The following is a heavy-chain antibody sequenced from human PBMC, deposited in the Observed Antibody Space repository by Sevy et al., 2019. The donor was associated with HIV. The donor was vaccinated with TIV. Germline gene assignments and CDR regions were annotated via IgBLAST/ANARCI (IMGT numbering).Heavy chain of an antibody. CDR3: ARAGGWGNINHSSHILDI. CDR2: IDQDGSDK. Sequence: GGSLRLSCAASEFIFTGYWMNWVRQAPGKGLEWVANIDQDGSDKRYVDSVRGRFTISRDNANNFLYLQMSSPRADDTAVYYCARAGGWGNINHSSHILDIWGHGTKVTVSS. CDR1: EFIFTGYW. D-gene: IGHD6-13*01. J-gene: IGHJ3*02. V-gene: IGHV3-7*01.